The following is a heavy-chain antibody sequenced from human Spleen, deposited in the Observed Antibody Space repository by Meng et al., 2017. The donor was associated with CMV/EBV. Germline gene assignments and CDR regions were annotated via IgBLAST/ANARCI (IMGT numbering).Heavy chain of an antibody. Sequence: GESLKISCAASGFTVSSNYMSWVRQAPGKGLEWVSVIYSGGSTYYADSVKGRFTISRDNSKNTLYLQMNSLRAEDTAVYYCARGKVAVPGAGGLYFDLWGRGTLVTVSS. D-gene: IGHD6-19*01. CDR2: IYSGGST. CDR1: GFTVSSNY. V-gene: IGHV3-66*02. J-gene: IGHJ2*01. CDR3: ARGKVAVPGAGGLYFDL.